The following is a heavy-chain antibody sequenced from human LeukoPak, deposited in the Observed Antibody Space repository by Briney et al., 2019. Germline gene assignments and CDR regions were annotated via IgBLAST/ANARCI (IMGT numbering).Heavy chain of an antibody. V-gene: IGHV4-59*08. D-gene: IGHD2-2*01. CDR2: IYYSGST. J-gene: IGHJ5*02. CDR3: ARQYCSSTSCQEFDP. CDR1: GGSISSCY. Sequence: PSETLSLTCTVSGGSISSCYWSWIRQPPGKGLEWIGYIYYSGSTNYNPSLKSRVTISVDTSKNQFSLKLSSVTAADTAVYYCARQYCSSTSCQEFDPWGQGTLVTVSS.